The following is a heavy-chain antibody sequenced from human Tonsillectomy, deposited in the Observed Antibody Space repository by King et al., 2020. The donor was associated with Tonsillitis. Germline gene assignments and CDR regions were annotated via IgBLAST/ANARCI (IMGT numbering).Heavy chain of an antibody. Sequence: QLVQSGGGLVQPGGSLRLSCAASGFTFSSYSMNWVRQAPGKGLEWVSYISSSSSTIYYADSVKGRFTISRDNAKNSLYLQMNSLRAEDTAVYYWARDLLRYYYYYGMDVWGQGTTVTVSS. J-gene: IGHJ6*02. CDR3: ARDLLRYYYYYGMDV. D-gene: IGHD2-15*01. CDR2: ISSSSSTI. V-gene: IGHV3-48*01. CDR1: GFTFSSYS.